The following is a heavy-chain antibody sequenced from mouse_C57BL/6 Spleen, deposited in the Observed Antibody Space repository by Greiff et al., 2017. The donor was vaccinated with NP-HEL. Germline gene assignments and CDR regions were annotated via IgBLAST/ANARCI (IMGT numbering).Heavy chain of an antibody. D-gene: IGHD1-1*01. CDR2: IYPGDGDT. CDR1: GYAFSSYW. V-gene: IGHV1-80*01. Sequence: QVQLKQSGAELVKPGASVKISCKASGYAFSSYWMNWVKQRPGKGLEWIGQIYPGDGDTNYNGKFKGKATLTADKSSSTAYMQLSSLTSEDSAVYFCARSNYYGTPAYWGQGTLVTVSA. J-gene: IGHJ3*01. CDR3: ARSNYYGTPAY.